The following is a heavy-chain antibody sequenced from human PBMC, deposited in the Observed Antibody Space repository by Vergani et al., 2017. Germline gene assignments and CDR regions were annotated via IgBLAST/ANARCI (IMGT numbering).Heavy chain of an antibody. CDR3: ASDFWSGYLSPYLSPYYYYGMDV. CDR1: GFTFSSYE. J-gene: IGHJ6*02. Sequence: EVQLVESGGGLVQPGGSLRLSCAASGFTFSSYEMNWVRQAPGKGLEWVSYISSSGSTIYYADSVKGRFTISRDNSKNALYLLMNSLRAEDTAVYYCASDFWSGYLSPYLSPYYYYGMDVWGQGTTVTVSS. CDR2: ISSSGSTI. V-gene: IGHV3-48*03. D-gene: IGHD3-3*01.